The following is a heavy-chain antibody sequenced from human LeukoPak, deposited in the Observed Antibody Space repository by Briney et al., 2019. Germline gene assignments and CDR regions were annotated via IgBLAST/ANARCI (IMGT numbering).Heavy chain of an antibody. CDR2: IYTSGST. CDR3: ARSCRILDIVATIRARLGGNGFDI. CDR1: GDSISSFH. Sequence: PSETLSLTCTVSGDSISSFHWSWIRQPAGKGLEWIGRIYTSGSTNYNPSLKSRVTMSVDTSKNQFSLKLSSVTAADKAVYYCARSCRILDIVATIRARLGGNGFDIWGQGTMVTVSS. V-gene: IGHV4-4*07. J-gene: IGHJ3*02. D-gene: IGHD5-12*01.